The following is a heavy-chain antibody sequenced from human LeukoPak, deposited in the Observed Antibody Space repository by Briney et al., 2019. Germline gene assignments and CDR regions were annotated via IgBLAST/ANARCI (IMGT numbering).Heavy chain of an antibody. CDR3: ANFQSSEFRGFDH. D-gene: IGHD3-10*01. CDR1: GYRFITFG. CDR2: INPYNGNR. Sequence: ASVKVSCKTSGYRFITFGINWVRQAPGQGLEWMGWINPYNGNRYYAKKFQGRFNMTTDTSTSTVYLELQTLTSDDTAIYYCANFQSSEFRGFDHWGQGTLITVSS. J-gene: IGHJ4*02. V-gene: IGHV1-18*01.